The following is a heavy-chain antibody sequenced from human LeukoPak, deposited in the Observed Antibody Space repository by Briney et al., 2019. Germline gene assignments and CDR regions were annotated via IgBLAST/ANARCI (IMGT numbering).Heavy chain of an antibody. CDR3: ATDRGHAFDI. J-gene: IGHJ3*02. CDR2: ISYDGKNK. CDR1: GFTFSVYA. V-gene: IGHV3-30*04. Sequence: GGSLRLSCSASGFTFSVYAMHWVRQAPGKGLEWVAVISYDGKNKYYADSVKGRFTISRDNSKNTMYLQMNSLTAEDTAVYYCATDRGHAFDIWGQGTMVTVS. D-gene: IGHD3-10*01.